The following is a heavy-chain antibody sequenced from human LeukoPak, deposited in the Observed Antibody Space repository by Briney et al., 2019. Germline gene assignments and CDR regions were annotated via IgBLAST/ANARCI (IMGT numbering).Heavy chain of an antibody. D-gene: IGHD6-6*01. Sequence: GGSLRLSCAASGFTFSSYGMHWVRQAPGKGLEWEAFIRYDGSNKYYADSVKGRFTISRDNSKNTLYLQMNSLRAEDTAVYYCAKDLLDSSSPQGVDYWGQGTLVTVSS. J-gene: IGHJ4*02. V-gene: IGHV3-30*02. CDR3: AKDLLDSSSPQGVDY. CDR2: IRYDGSNK. CDR1: GFTFSSYG.